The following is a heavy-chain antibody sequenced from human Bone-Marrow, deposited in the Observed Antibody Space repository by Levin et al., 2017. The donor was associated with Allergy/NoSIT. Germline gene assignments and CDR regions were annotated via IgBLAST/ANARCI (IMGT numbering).Heavy chain of an antibody. D-gene: IGHD6-19*01. CDR2: MSHDGSSK. CDR1: GFTFNSYA. CDR3: ARLKGWDIAQAGFEY. Sequence: GGSLRLSCVAAGFTFNSYAMHWVRQAPGKGLEWVAVMSHDGSSKYYADSVKGRFIISRDNSKNTLDLQMNSLTTEDTAVYYCARLKGWDIAQAGFEYWGQGTLVTVSS. V-gene: IGHV3-30-3*01. J-gene: IGHJ4*02.